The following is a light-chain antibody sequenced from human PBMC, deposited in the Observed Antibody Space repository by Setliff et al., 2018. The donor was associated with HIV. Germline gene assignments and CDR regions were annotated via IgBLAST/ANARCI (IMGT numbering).Light chain of an antibody. V-gene: IGLV2-14*01. CDR1: SSDVGGYNY. J-gene: IGLJ1*01. Sequence: QSALTQPASVSGSPGQPITISCTGTSSDVGGYNYVSWYQQHPGKAPKVMIYEVSNRPSGVSNRFSGSKPGNTASLTISGLQAEDEADYHCTSYTSSYTLVFGTGTKVTV. CDR2: EVS. CDR3: TSYTSSYTLV.